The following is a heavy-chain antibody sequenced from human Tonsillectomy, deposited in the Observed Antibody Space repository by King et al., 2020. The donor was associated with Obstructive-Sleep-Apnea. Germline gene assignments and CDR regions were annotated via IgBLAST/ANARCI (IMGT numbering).Heavy chain of an antibody. CDR1: GFTFSSYA. J-gene: IGHJ4*02. CDR2: MSGSGGST. V-gene: IGHV3-23*04. D-gene: IGHD3-22*01. CDR3: ANFEDLDYYDNSGHLLEY. Sequence: VQLVESGGGLVQPGGSLRLSCAASGFTFSSYAMSWVRQAPGKGLEGVSAMSGSGGSTHYADSVKGRFIIARDNSKSTLYLQMNSLRAEDTAVYYCANFEDLDYYDNSGHLLEYWGQGTLVTVSS.